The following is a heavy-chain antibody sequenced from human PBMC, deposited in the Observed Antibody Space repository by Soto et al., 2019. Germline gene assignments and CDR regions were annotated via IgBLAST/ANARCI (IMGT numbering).Heavy chain of an antibody. J-gene: IGHJ4*02. V-gene: IGHV1-8*01. CDR3: VRGRVMITFGVVIVIDY. CDR2: INPSTGYT. D-gene: IGHD3-16*02. CDR1: GYTFTSYD. Sequence: ASVKVSCKASGYTFTSYDINWVRQATGQGLEWMGWINPSTGYTDYAQKFQDRVTMTGSTSITTAYMELSSLRSEDTAVYYCVRGRVMITFGVVIVIDYWGQGSPVTVSS.